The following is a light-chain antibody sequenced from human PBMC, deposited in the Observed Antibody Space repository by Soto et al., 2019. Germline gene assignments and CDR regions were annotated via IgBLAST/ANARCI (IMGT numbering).Light chain of an antibody. CDR3: QQTFSDPYN. V-gene: IGKV1-39*01. J-gene: IGKJ3*01. CDR2: AAS. CDR1: QSITTY. Sequence: DIQMTQSPSSLSASVGDRVTITCRASQSITTYLNWYQHKPGKAPKLLICAASSLPSGVPSRFSGSGSGTEFTLTISSLQPEDSATYYCQQTFSDPYNFGPGTKIDIK.